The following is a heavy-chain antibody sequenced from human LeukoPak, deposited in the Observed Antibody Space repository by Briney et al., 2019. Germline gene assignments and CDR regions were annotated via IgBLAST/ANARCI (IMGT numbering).Heavy chain of an antibody. CDR3: ARVPRGAVLRYFDWINWFDP. J-gene: IGHJ5*02. CDR1: GGSISSSSYY. V-gene: IGHV4-39*07. D-gene: IGHD3-9*01. Sequence: PSETLSLTCTVSGGSISSSSYYWGWIRQPPGKGLEWIGSIYYSGSTYYNPSLKSRVTISVDTSKNQFSLKLSSVTAADTAVYYCARVPRGAVLRYFDWINWFDPWGQGTLVTVSS. CDR2: IYYSGST.